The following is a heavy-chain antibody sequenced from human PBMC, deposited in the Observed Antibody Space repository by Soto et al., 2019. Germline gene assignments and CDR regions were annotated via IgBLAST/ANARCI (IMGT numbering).Heavy chain of an antibody. Sequence: PSETLSLTCTVSGGSISSGDYYWSWIRQPPGKGLEWIGYIYYSGSTYYNPSLKSRVTISVDTSKNQFSLKLSSVTAADTAVYYCARVSYYYDSSGYYLYSGPATLVTVSS. CDR3: ARVSYYYDSSGYYLY. J-gene: IGHJ4*02. CDR1: GGSISSGDYY. CDR2: IYYSGST. D-gene: IGHD3-22*01. V-gene: IGHV4-30-4*01.